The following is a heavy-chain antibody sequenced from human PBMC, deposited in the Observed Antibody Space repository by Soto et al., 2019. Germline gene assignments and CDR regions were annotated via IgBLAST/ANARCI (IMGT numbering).Heavy chain of an antibody. CDR1: GSTFTSSG. Sequence: APVKLSCKASGSTFTSSGISWVRQAPGQGLEWMGWISAYNGNTNYAQKLQGRVTMTTDTSTSTAYMELRSLRSDDTAVYYCASCSCASVLEHFQYWGQGTLVTVSS. CDR3: ASCSCASVLEHFQY. CDR2: ISAYNGNT. D-gene: IGHD6-19*01. V-gene: IGHV1-18*01. J-gene: IGHJ1*01.